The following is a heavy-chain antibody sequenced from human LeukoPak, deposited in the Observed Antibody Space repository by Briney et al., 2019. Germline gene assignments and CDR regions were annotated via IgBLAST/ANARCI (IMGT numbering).Heavy chain of an antibody. V-gene: IGHV3-21*01. CDR2: IGSTTSYI. CDR3: AKGGHKLDVQATRYYYGVDD. Sequence: GGSLRLSCAASGFAFSSFGMNWVRQAPGKGLEWVSSIGSTTSYIYYADSVRGRFTISRDDAKNTMYLQMNSLRAEDTAIYYCAKGGHKLDVQATRYYYGVDDWGQGTTVTVSS. D-gene: IGHD5-12*01. J-gene: IGHJ6*02. CDR1: GFAFSSFG.